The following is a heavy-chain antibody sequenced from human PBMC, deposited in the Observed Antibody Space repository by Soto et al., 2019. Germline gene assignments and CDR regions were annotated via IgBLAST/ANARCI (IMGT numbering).Heavy chain of an antibody. Sequence: QVQLQESGPGLVKPSETLSLACSVSGGSFDNYYWSWIRQPPGGVLEWLSYIFYRGSSNYNPSLKSRVTISIDTSQHQVALKLRSVTAADSAVYYCATGLFVPANYCYYGVGVWCHGNAGPVSS. J-gene: IGHJ6*02. V-gene: IGHV4-59*01. CDR1: GGSFDNYY. D-gene: IGHD2-21*01. CDR3: ATGLFVPANYCYYGVGV. CDR2: IFYRGSS.